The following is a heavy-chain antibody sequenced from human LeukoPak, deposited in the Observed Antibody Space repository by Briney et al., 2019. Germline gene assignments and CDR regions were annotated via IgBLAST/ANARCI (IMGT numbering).Heavy chain of an antibody. CDR3: AASADILTGYFIDY. CDR2: ISSSSSYI. Sequence: GGSLRLSCAASGFTFSTYWMTWVRQAPGKGLEWVSSISSSSSYIYYADSVKGRFTISRDNAKNSLYLQMNSLRAEDTAVYYCAASADILTGYFIDYWGQGTLVTVSS. D-gene: IGHD3-9*01. CDR1: GFTFSTYW. V-gene: IGHV3-21*01. J-gene: IGHJ4*02.